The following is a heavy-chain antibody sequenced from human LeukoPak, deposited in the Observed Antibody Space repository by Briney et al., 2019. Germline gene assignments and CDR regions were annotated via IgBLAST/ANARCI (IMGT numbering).Heavy chain of an antibody. J-gene: IGHJ4*02. Sequence: GGSLRLSCAASGFTFSSYWMHWVRQAPGKGLVWVSRIISDGTSTNYADSVKGRFTISRDNPKNTLYLQMNSLRAEDTAVYYCARDPYGVIDYWGQGTLVTVSS. V-gene: IGHV3-74*01. CDR2: IISDGTST. CDR1: GFTFSSYW. D-gene: IGHD4-17*01. CDR3: ARDPYGVIDY.